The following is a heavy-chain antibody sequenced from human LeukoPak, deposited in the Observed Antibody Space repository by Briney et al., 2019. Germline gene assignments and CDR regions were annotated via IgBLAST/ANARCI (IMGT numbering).Heavy chain of an antibody. J-gene: IGHJ4*02. D-gene: IGHD5-18*01. V-gene: IGHV4-34*01. Sequence: PSETLSLTCAVYGGSFSGYYWSWIRQPPGKGLEWIGEINHSGSTNYNPSLKSRVTISVDTSKNQFSLKLSSVTAADTAVYYCAKLGYSYGDWGQGTLVTVSS. CDR2: INHSGST. CDR1: GGSFSGYY. CDR3: AKLGYSYGD.